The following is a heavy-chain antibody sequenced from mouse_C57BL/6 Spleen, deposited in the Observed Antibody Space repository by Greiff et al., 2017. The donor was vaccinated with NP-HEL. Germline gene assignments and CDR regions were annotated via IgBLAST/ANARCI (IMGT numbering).Heavy chain of an antibody. J-gene: IGHJ3*01. D-gene: IGHD3-2*02. CDR2: IYPGDGDT. CDR1: GYAFSSSW. V-gene: IGHV1-82*01. Sequence: QVQLKQSGPELVKPGASVKISCKASGYAFSSSWMNWVKQRPGKGLEWIGRIYPGDGDTNYNGKFKGKATLTADKSSSTAYMQLSSLTSEDSAVYFCAKKGGQLRLGFAYWGQGTLVTVSA. CDR3: AKKGGQLRLGFAY.